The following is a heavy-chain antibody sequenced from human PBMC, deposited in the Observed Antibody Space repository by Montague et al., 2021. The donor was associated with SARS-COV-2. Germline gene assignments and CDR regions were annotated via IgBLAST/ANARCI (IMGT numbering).Heavy chain of an antibody. J-gene: IGHJ5*02. Sequence: SLSFSASGFPFSSYAMHWVRQAPGKGLEWVSTINSNDVSTYYADSVKGRFTISRDNSKNTLYLQMSSLRAEDTAVYYCAKAPDGGCSSTSCYLPNWFDPWGQGTLVTVSS. CDR3: AKAPDGGCSSTSCYLPNWFDP. CDR1: GFPFSSYA. D-gene: IGHD2-2*01. V-gene: IGHV3-23*01. CDR2: INSNDVST.